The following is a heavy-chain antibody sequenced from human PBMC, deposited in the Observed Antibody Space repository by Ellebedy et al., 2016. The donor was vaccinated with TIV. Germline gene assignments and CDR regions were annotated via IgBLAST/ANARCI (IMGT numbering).Heavy chain of an antibody. V-gene: IGHV3-21*01. D-gene: IGHD4-17*01. J-gene: IGHJ4*02. CDR3: ARDQFGDYSFDY. CDR1: GFTVSSDY. Sequence: GGSLRLXXAASGFTVSSDYMTWVRQAPGKGLEWVASISSSSSYIYYADSLKGRFSISRDNAENSLYLQMNSLRAEDTAMYYCARDQFGDYSFDYWGQGTLVTVSS. CDR2: ISSSSSYI.